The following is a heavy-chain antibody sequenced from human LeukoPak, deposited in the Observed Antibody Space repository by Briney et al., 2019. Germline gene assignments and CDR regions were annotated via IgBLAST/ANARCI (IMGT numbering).Heavy chain of an antibody. V-gene: IGHV5-51*01. J-gene: IGHJ4*02. Sequence: GESLKISCKGSGCSFSTYWIGWVRQMPGKGLEWMGLIYAGDSDTRYSPSFQGQVTISVDKPISPAYLQWSNLKASDTAIYYCARYFTGGSDYWGQGTLVTVSS. D-gene: IGHD3-16*01. CDR1: GCSFSTYW. CDR3: ARYFTGGSDY. CDR2: IYAGDSDT.